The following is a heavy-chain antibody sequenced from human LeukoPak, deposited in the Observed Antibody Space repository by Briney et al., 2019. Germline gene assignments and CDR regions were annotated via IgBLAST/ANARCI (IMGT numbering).Heavy chain of an antibody. CDR3: ACRDLLSTRSGP. Sequence: GESLKISCKGSGYSFPSYWIGWVRQLPGKGLEWMGVIYPGDSRIRYNPSFEGQVTISADKSINTAYLQWSSLKASDTAIYYCACRDLLSTRSGPWGQGTLVTVSS. CDR1: GYSFPSYW. CDR2: IYPGDSRI. D-gene: IGHD2-2*01. V-gene: IGHV5-51*01. J-gene: IGHJ5*02.